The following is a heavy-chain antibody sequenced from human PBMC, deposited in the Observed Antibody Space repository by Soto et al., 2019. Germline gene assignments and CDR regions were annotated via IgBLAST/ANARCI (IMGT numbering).Heavy chain of an antibody. CDR2: ISGSGGST. D-gene: IGHD4-17*01. J-gene: IGHJ4*02. Sequence: EVQLLESGGGLVQPGGSLRLSCAASGFTFSSYAMSWVRQAPGKGLEWVSAISGSGGSTYYADSLKGRFTISRDNSKNTLYLQMNSLRAEDTAVYYCAKDLNSGDDNYYFDYWGQGTLVTVSS. V-gene: IGHV3-23*01. CDR3: AKDLNSGDDNYYFDY. CDR1: GFTFSSYA.